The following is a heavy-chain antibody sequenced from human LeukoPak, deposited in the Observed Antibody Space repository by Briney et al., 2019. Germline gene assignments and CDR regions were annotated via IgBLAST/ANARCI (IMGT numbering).Heavy chain of an antibody. V-gene: IGHV1-2*02. J-gene: IGHJ4*02. Sequence: ASVKVSCKASVYTFIGYYMHWVRQAPGQGLEWMGWINPNSGGTNYAQKVQGRVSMTRDTSIGTAYLELRSLRSDDTAVYYCGKSGGSIAAALTLFDYWGQGTLVTVSS. CDR3: GKSGGSIAAALTLFDY. CDR2: INPNSGGT. CDR1: VYTFIGYY. D-gene: IGHD6-13*01.